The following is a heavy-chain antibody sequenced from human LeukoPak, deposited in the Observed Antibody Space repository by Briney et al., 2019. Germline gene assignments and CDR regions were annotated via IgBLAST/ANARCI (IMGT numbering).Heavy chain of an antibody. Sequence: ASVKVSCKASGYTFTSYYMNWVRHAPGQGLEWMGKINPSDGSTDFAQNFQSRVTMTRDTSTSTVYMELSSLRSEDTAVYYCVRGWWGTDYGWTNWFDPWGQGTLVTVSS. V-gene: IGHV1-46*01. D-gene: IGHD4-17*01. CDR1: GYTFTSYY. CDR3: VRGWWGTDYGWTNWFDP. J-gene: IGHJ5*02. CDR2: INPSDGST.